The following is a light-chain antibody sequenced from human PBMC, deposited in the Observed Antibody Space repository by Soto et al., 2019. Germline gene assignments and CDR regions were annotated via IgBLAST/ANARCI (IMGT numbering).Light chain of an antibody. CDR1: QDIINY. CDR2: DAS. J-gene: IGKJ4*01. Sequence: DIHMTQSPSSLSASVGDRVTITCQASQDIINYLNWYQQKPGEAPKMLIYDASNLERGVPSRFGGSGAGTDFTFTISSLQPEDIATYYCQQYHNLPLTFGGGTKVEIK. CDR3: QQYHNLPLT. V-gene: IGKV1-33*01.